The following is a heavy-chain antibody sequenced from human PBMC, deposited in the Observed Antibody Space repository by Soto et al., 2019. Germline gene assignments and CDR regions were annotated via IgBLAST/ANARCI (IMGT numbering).Heavy chain of an antibody. CDR1: GFTFSSYG. CDR2: IWYDGSNK. CDR3: ARGKSGYLTFDY. V-gene: IGHV3-33*01. Sequence: GGSLRLSCAASGFTFSSYGMHWVRQAPGKGLEWVAVIWYDGSNKYYADSVKGRFTISRDNSKNTVFLQMNSLRVEDTAVYYCARGKSGYLTFDYWGQGTLVTVSS. J-gene: IGHJ4*02. D-gene: IGHD3-22*01.